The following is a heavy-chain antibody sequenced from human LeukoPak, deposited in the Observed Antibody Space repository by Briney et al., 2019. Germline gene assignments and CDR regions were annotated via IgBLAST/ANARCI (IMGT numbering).Heavy chain of an antibody. V-gene: IGHV3-30*18. J-gene: IGHJ4*02. Sequence: GGSLRLSCAASGFTFGSYGRHWVRQAPGKGLEWVAAISYDGSYKYYADSVKDRFTISRDYSKNTLYLRMSSLRAEDTAVYYCAKTYSSGWWDLDFWGQGTLVSVSS. CDR3: AKTYSSGWWDLDF. CDR1: GFTFGSYG. CDR2: ISYDGSYK. D-gene: IGHD6-19*01.